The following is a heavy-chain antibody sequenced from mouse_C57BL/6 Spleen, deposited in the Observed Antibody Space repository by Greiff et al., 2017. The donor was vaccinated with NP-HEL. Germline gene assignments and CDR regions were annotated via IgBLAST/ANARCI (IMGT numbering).Heavy chain of an antibody. CDR3: TRYMYRGPFDY. D-gene: IGHD2-12*01. J-gene: IGHJ2*01. V-gene: IGHV7-3*01. CDR1: GFTFTDYY. Sequence: EVKVVESGGGLVQPGGSLSFSCAASGFTFTDYYMSWVRQPPGKALEWLGFIRNKANGYTTEYSASVKGRFTISRDNSQSILYLQMNALRAEDSATSYCTRYMYRGPFDYWGQGTTLTVSS. CDR2: IRNKANGYTT.